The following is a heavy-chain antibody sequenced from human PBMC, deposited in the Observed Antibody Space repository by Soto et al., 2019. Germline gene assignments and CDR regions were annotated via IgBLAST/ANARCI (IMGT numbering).Heavy chain of an antibody. V-gene: IGHV3-23*01. D-gene: IGHD1-26*01. CDR2: LGSTGRNT. CDR1: GFTFSSFA. J-gene: IGHJ4*02. CDR3: AKTGSNGRYFDY. Sequence: HPGGSLRLSCAASGFTFSSFAMSWVRQVPGKGLEWVSTLGSTGRNTYYADSVKGRFTISRDNSKNTMYLQMNSLIGEDTAVYYCAKTGSNGRYFDYWGQGTLVTVSS.